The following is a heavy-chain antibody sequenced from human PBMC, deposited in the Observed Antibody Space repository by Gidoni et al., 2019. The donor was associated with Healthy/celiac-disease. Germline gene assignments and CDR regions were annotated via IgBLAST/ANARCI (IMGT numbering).Heavy chain of an antibody. Sequence: GWINAGNGNTKYSQKFQGRVTITRDTSASTAYMELSSLRSEDTAVYYCARERGYDFWSGYYTPWFDPWGQGTLVTVSS. D-gene: IGHD3-3*01. J-gene: IGHJ5*02. CDR3: ARERGYDFWSGYYTPWFDP. CDR2: INAGNGNT. V-gene: IGHV1-3*01.